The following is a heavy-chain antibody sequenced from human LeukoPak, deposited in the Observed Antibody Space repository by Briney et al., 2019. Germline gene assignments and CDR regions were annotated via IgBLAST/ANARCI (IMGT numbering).Heavy chain of an antibody. CDR1: GGSISRYY. CDR3: ARRDVITGTTDY. D-gene: IGHD1-14*01. CDR2: IYYSGSA. J-gene: IGHJ4*02. V-gene: IGHV4-59*01. Sequence: PSETLSLTCTVSGGSISRYYWSWIRQPPGKGLEWIGYIYYSGSANYNPSLKSRVTISVDTSKNQFSLKLSSVTAADTAAYYCARRDVITGTTDYWGQGTLVTVSS.